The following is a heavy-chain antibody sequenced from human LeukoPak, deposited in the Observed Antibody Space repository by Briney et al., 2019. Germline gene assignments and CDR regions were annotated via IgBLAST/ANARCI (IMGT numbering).Heavy chain of an antibody. V-gene: IGHV1-2*02. CDR1: GYTFTGFY. J-gene: IGHJ4*02. CDR2: INPNSGDT. CDR3: ARVEGLSSSPRTLRY. D-gene: IGHD2-15*01. Sequence: ASVKVSCKASGYTFTGFYMHWVRQAPGQGLGWMGWINPNSGDTNYVQKFQGRVTMTRDTSISTAYMELSSLISDDTAIYYCARVEGLSSSPRTLRYWGQGTLVSVSS.